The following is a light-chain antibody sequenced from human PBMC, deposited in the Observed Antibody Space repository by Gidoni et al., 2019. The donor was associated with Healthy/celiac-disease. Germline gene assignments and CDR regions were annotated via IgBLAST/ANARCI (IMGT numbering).Light chain of an antibody. CDR1: QSVSSSY. Sequence: EIVLTQSPGTLSLSPGARATLSCRASQSVSSSYLAWYQQKPGQAPRLLIYGASSRATGIPDRCSGSGSGTDFTLTISRLEPEDCAVYYCQQYGSSPYTFGQGTKLEIK. CDR3: QQYGSSPYT. CDR2: GAS. J-gene: IGKJ2*01. V-gene: IGKV3-20*01.